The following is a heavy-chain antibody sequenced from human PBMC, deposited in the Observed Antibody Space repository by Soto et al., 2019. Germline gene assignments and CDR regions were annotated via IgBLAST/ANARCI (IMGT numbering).Heavy chain of an antibody. V-gene: IGHV3-30*18. Sequence: QVQLVESGGGVVQPGRSRRLSCAASGFTFSSYGMHWVRQAPGKGLEWVAVISYDGSNKYYADSVKGRFTISRDNSKNTLYLQRNSRRAEDTAVYYCAKDKGIVGATPHYWGQGTLVTVSS. J-gene: IGHJ4*02. CDR3: AKDKGIVGATPHY. CDR1: GFTFSSYG. CDR2: ISYDGSNK. D-gene: IGHD1-26*01.